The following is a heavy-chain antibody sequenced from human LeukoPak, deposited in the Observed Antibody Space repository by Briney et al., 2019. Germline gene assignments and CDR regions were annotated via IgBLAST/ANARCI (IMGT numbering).Heavy chain of an antibody. D-gene: IGHD1-26*01. J-gene: IGHJ4*02. CDR2: ISLAGQT. CDR3: SRESGPFCPFGY. Sequence: PSGTLSLTCGVSGGSISGTNWWSWVRQPPGQGLEWVGEISLAGQTNYNPSLNGRVTMSLDKSSNQLSLHLTSVTAADTATYFCSRESGPFCPFGYWGQGTLVIVSS. V-gene: IGHV4-4*02. CDR1: GGSISGTNW.